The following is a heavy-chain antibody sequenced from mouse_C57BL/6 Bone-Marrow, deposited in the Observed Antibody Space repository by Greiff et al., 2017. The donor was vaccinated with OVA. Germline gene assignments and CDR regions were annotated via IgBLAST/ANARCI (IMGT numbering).Heavy chain of an antibody. D-gene: IGHD1-1*01. CDR3: AKVPYYGSSLWYFDV. Sequence: QVHVKQPGAELVMPGASVKLSCKASGYTFTSYWMHWVKQRPGQGLEWIGEIDPSDSYTNYNQKFKGKSTLTVDKSSSTAYMQLSSLTSEDSAVYYCAKVPYYGSSLWYFDVWGTGTTVTVSS. CDR1: GYTFTSYW. CDR2: IDPSDSYT. V-gene: IGHV1-69*01. J-gene: IGHJ1*03.